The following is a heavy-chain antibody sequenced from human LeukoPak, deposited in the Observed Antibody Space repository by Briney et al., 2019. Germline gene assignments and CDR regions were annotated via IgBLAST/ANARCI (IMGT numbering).Heavy chain of an antibody. D-gene: IGHD3-16*02. CDR2: IYYSGST. CDR1: GGSISSSSYY. Sequence: SETLSLTCTVSGGSISSSSYYWGWIRQPPGKGLEWIGSIYYSGSTYYNPSLKSRVTISVDTSKNQFSLKLSSVTAADTAVYYCARVFTRGSYRYTGVYEFDYWGQGTLVTVSS. CDR3: ARVFTRGSYRYTGVYEFDY. V-gene: IGHV4-39*07. J-gene: IGHJ4*02.